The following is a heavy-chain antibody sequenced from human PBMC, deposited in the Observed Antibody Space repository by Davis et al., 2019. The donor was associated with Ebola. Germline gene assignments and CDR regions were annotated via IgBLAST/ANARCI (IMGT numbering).Heavy chain of an antibody. V-gene: IGHV1-46*03. D-gene: IGHD6-19*01. CDR3: AIVGSSGSQDY. J-gene: IGHJ4*02. CDR2: INPSGGST. Sequence: ASVKVSCKASGYTFTGYYMHWVRQAPGQGLEWMGIINPSGGSTSYAQKFQGRVTMTRDTSTSTVYMELSSLRSEDTAVYYCAIVGSSGSQDYWGQGTLVTVSS. CDR1: GYTFTGYY.